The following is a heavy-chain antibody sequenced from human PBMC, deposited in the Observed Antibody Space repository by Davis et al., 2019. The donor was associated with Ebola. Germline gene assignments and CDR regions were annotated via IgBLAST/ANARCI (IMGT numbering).Heavy chain of an antibody. V-gene: IGHV4-34*01. CDR2: INHSGST. J-gene: IGHJ6*02. Sequence: SQTLSLTCAVYGGSFSAYYWCSIRQPPGKGLEWIGEINHSGSTNYNPSLKSRVTISVDTSKNQFSLKLSSVTAADTAVYYCARHVRYCSGGSCYAGRYYYGMDVWGQGTTVTVSS. D-gene: IGHD2-15*01. CDR3: ARHVRYCSGGSCYAGRYYYGMDV. CDR1: GGSFSAYY.